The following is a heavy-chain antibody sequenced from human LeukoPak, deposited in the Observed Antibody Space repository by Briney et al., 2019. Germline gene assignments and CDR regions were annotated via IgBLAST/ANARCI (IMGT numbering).Heavy chain of an antibody. V-gene: IGHV4-38-2*01. D-gene: IGHD3-22*01. CDR3: ARLYYYDSSGYSSAFDI. J-gene: IGHJ3*02. CDR1: GYSISSGYY. Sequence: SKTLSLTCAVSGYSISSGYYWGWIRQPPGKGLEWVGSIYHSGSTYYNPSLKSRVTISVDTSKNQFSLKLSSVTAADTAVYYCARLYYYDSSGYSSAFDIWGQGTMVTVSS. CDR2: IYHSGST.